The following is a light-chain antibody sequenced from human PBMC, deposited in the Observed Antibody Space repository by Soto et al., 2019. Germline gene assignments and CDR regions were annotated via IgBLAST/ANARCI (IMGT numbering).Light chain of an antibody. CDR1: QSISSY. J-gene: IGKJ2*02. CDR3: QQRGT. CDR2: AAS. Sequence: DIPMTQSPSSLSASVGDRVTITCRASQSISSYLNWYQQKPGKAPKLLIYAASSLQSGVPSRFSGSGSGTDFTRTISSLQPEDFATYYCQQRGTFGQGTKLEIK. V-gene: IGKV1-39*01.